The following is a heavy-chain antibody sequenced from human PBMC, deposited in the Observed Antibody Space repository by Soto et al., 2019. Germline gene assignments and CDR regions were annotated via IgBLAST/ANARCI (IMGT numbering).Heavy chain of an antibody. CDR2: IIPIFGTA. CDR1: GGTFSSYA. J-gene: IGHJ6*02. Sequence: QVQLVQSGAEVKKPGSSVKVSCKASGGTFSSYAISWVRQAPGQGLEWMGGIIPIFGTANYAQKFQGRVTITADESTSTAYRELSSLRSEDTAVYYCARDLISTSWGLDYYYYGMDVWGQGTTVTVSS. D-gene: IGHD2-2*01. V-gene: IGHV1-69*01. CDR3: ARDLISTSWGLDYYYYGMDV.